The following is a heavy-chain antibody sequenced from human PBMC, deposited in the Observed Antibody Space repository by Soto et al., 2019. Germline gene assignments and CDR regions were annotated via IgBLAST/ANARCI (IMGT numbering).Heavy chain of an antibody. CDR3: ARCYYDSSGYVFRRPLN. CDR1: GGSISSGDYY. CDR2: IYYSGST. D-gene: IGHD3-22*01. J-gene: IGHJ4*02. Sequence: SETLSLTCTVSGGSISSGDYYWSWIRQPPGKGLEWIGYIYYSGSTYYNPSLKSRVTISVDTSKNQFSLKLSSVTAADTAVYYCARCYYDSSGYVFRRPLNWGQGTLVTVSS. V-gene: IGHV4-30-4*01.